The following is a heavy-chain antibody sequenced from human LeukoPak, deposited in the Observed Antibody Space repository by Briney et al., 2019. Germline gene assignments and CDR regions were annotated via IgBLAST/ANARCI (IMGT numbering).Heavy chain of an antibody. CDR3: ARDRSYYGMDV. J-gene: IGHJ6*02. CDR2: INHSGST. V-gene: IGHV4-39*07. CDR1: GGSIRSSYYY. Sequence: SETLSLTCTVSGGSIRSSYYYWSWIRQPPGKGLEWIGEINHSGSTNYNPSLKSRVTISVDTSKNQFSLKLSSVTAADTAVYYCARDRSYYGMDVWGQGTTVTVSS.